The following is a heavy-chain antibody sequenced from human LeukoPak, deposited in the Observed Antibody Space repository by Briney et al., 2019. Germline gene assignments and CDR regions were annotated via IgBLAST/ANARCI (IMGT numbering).Heavy chain of an antibody. CDR1: GFTFSSYS. Sequence: GGSLRLSCAASGFTFSSYSMNWVRQAPGKGLEWVSYISSSSSTIYYADSVKGRFTISRDNAKNSLYQQMNSLRAEDTAVYYCARDEPVYCSSTSCYPRWGQGTLVTVSS. V-gene: IGHV3-48*01. CDR2: ISSSSSTI. CDR3: ARDEPVYCSSTSCYPR. D-gene: IGHD2-2*01. J-gene: IGHJ4*02.